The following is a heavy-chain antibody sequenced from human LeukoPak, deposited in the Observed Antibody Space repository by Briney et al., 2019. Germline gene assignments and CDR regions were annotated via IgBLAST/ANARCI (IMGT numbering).Heavy chain of an antibody. D-gene: IGHD3-22*01. J-gene: IGHJ4*02. Sequence: SETLSLTCTVSGGSISSSSYYWGWIRQPPGKGLEWIGSIYYSGSTYYNPSLKSRVTISVDTSKNQFSLKLSSVTAADTAVYYCTSTTSYDSSGYYLYYLDYWGQGTLVTVSS. CDR2: IYYSGST. CDR1: GGSISSSSYY. V-gene: IGHV4-39*01. CDR3: TSTTSYDSSGYYLYYLDY.